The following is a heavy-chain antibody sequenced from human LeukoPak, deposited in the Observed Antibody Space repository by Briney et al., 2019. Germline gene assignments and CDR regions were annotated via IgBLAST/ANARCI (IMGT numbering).Heavy chain of an antibody. D-gene: IGHD2-2*01. J-gene: IGHJ6*02. CDR1: GFTFSAYA. CDR2: ISYDGSNK. V-gene: IGHV3-30-3*01. Sequence: GGSLRLSCAASGFTFSAYAMHWVCQAPGKGLEWVAVISYDGSNKYYADSVKGRFTISRDNSKNTLYLQMNSLRAEDTAVYYCARGWPYCSSTNCYLYYYYGMDVWGQGTTVTVSS. CDR3: ARGWPYCSSTNCYLYYYYGMDV.